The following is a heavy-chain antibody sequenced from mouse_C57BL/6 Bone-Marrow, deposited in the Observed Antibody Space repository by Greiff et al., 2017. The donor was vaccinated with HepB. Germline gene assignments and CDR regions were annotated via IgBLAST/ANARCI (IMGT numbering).Heavy chain of an antibody. D-gene: IGHD1-1*01. CDR2: IDPSDSYI. Sequence: VQLQQSGAELVRPGTSVKLSCKASGYTFTSYWMHWVKQRPGQGLEWIGEIDPSDSYINYNQKFKGKATLTVDTSTSTAYMQLSSLTSEDSAVYYCARPEFITTVVASDWGQGTLVTVSA. CDR3: ARPEFITTVVASD. V-gene: IGHV1-59*01. CDR1: GYTFTSYW. J-gene: IGHJ3*01.